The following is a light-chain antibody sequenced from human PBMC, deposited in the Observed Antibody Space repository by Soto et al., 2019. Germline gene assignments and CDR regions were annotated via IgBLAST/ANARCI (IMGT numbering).Light chain of an antibody. J-gene: IGLJ1*01. CDR2: EVT. CDR1: SSDIGAYNY. V-gene: IGLV2-14*01. Sequence: QSVLTQPASVSGSPGQSITISCTGTSSDIGAYNYVSWYQQYPGKTPKLVIYEVTDRPSGVSSRFSGSKSGSTASLTISGLQTEDEADYYCSSYTSSTTLVFGTGTTVTVL. CDR3: SSYTSSTTLV.